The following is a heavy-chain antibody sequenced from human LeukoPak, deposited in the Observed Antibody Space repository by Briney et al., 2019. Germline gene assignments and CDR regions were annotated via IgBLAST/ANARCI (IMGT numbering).Heavy chain of an antibody. J-gene: IGHJ3*02. Sequence: PGGSLRLSCAASGFTFDDYAMHWVRQAPGKGLEWVSGISWNSGSIGYADSVKGRFTISRDNAKNSLYLQMNSLRAEDTALYYFAKDTMIVPRGAFDIWGQGTMVAVSS. CDR3: AKDTMIVPRGAFDI. D-gene: IGHD3-22*01. V-gene: IGHV3-9*01. CDR1: GFTFDDYA. CDR2: ISWNSGSI.